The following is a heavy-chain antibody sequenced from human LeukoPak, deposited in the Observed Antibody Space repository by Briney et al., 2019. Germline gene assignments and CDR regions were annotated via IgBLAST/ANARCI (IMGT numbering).Heavy chain of an antibody. CDR1: GYSFTNHW. J-gene: IGHJ4*02. CDR3: ARRGDGYNGPTDY. D-gene: IGHD5-24*01. CDR2: IYPSDSDT. V-gene: IGHV5-51*01. Sequence: GESLKISCKASGYSFTNHWIGWVRQLPGKGLEWMGIIYPSDSDTRYSPSFQGQVTISADKSISTAYLQWSSLKASDTAMYYCARRGDGYNGPTDYWGQGTLVTVSS.